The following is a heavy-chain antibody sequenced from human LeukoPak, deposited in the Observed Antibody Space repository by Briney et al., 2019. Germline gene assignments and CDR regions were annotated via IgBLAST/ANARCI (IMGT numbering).Heavy chain of an antibody. V-gene: IGHV3-23*01. D-gene: IGHD1-26*01. Sequence: PGGSLRLSCAASGFTFSSYAMSWVRQAPERGLEWVSTISGSGGGTYYADSVNDRSTISRDDSKNTLYLQMNSLRAEDTAVDYCVKDLGRYRNNCFDYWGQGTRVTVSS. CDR3: VKDLGRYRNNCFDY. CDR1: GFTFSSYA. J-gene: IGHJ4*02. CDR2: ISGSGGGT.